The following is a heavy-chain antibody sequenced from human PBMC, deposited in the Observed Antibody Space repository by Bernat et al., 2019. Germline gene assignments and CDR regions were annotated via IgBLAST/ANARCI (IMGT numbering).Heavy chain of an antibody. J-gene: IGHJ4*02. CDR2: INHSGST. CDR3: ARGASSSAFAFDF. CDR1: GGSFSGYY. Sequence: QVQLQQWGAGLLKPSETLSLTCAVYGGSFSGYYWTWVRQSPGKGLEWIGEINHSGSTNYNPSLKSRVTISVDSSKNQFSLKLSSVTPADTAVYYCARGASSSAFAFDFWGQGTPVTVSS. V-gene: IGHV4-34*01. D-gene: IGHD3-10*01.